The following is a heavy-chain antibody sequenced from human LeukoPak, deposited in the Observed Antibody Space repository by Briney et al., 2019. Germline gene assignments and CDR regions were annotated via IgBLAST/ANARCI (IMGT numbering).Heavy chain of an antibody. D-gene: IGHD6-19*01. CDR2: ITTAGDT. J-gene: IGHJ4*02. CDR1: GFIFSNFD. Sequence: GGSLRLSCAASGFIFSNFDMHWVRQVTGKGLEWVSGITTAGDTYSAGSVKGRFTISRENAKNPLHLQMNSLTAGDTAVYYCARDRGYSNGWYDYWGQGTLVSVSS. CDR3: ARDRGYSNGWYDY. V-gene: IGHV3-13*04.